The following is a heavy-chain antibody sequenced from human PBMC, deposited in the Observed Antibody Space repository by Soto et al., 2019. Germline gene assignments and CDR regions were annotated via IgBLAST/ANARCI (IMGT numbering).Heavy chain of an antibody. V-gene: IGHV4-34*01. CDR2: INHSGST. CDR1: GGSFSGYY. J-gene: IGHJ6*03. D-gene: IGHD3-3*01. Sequence: SETLSLTCAVYGGSFSGYYWSWIRQPPGKGLEWIGEINHSGSTNYNPSLKGRVTISVDTSKNQFSLKLSSVTAADTAVYYCARGLRFLENYYYYMDVWGKGTTVTVSS. CDR3: ARGLRFLENYYYYMDV.